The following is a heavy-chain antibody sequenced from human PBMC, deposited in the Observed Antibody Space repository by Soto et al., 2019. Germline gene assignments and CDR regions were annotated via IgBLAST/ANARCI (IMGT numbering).Heavy chain of an antibody. D-gene: IGHD3-10*01. J-gene: IGHJ4*02. V-gene: IGHV1-69*01. CDR3: ARDYYGSVYYFAY. CDR2: ITRCFGTA. CDR1: GATLTSYA. Sequence: QVQLVQSGAGLRKPGSSVRVSCKASGATLTSYAITWVRQAPGQGLEWMGGITRCFGTANYAKKFKGRVTITGDESTSTAYMELSSLRSEDTAVYYCARDYYGSVYYFAYWGQGTLVTVSS.